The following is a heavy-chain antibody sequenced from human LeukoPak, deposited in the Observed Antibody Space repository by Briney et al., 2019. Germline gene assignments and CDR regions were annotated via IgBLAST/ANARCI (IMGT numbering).Heavy chain of an antibody. CDR1: GGSFSGYY. CDR3: ARTTMVRGTYYMDV. V-gene: IGHV4-34*01. D-gene: IGHD3-10*01. CDR2: INHSGST. Sequence: SETLSLTCAVYGGSFSGYYWSWIRQPPGKGLEWIGEINHSGSTNYNPSLKSRVTISVDTSKNQFSLKLSSVTAADTAVYYCARTTMVRGTYYMDVWGKGTTVTISS. J-gene: IGHJ6*03.